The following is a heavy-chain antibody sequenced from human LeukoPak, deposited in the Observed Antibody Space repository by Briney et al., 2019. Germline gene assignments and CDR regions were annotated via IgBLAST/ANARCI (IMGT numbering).Heavy chain of an antibody. J-gene: IGHJ4*02. CDR1: GYTFTSYA. CDR3: ARGYCSGGSCYWNFDY. Sequence: GASVKVSCKASGYTFTSYAMNWVRQAPGQGLEWMGWINTNTGNPTYAQGFTGRFVFSLDTSVSTAYLQWSSLKASDTAMYYCARGYCSGGSCYWNFDYWGQGTLVTVSS. D-gene: IGHD2-15*01. V-gene: IGHV7-4-1*02. CDR2: INTNTGNP.